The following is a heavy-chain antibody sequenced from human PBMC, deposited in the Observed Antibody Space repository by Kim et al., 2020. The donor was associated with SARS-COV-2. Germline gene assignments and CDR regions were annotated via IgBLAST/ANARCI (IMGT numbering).Heavy chain of an antibody. D-gene: IGHD2-21*01. CDR3: ARQQGVASRGDPFP. CDR2: IYYSGTT. V-gene: IGHV4-39*01. J-gene: IGHJ5*02. CDR1: GGSISSSGYY. Sequence: SETLSLTCTVSGGSISSSGYYWVWIRQPPGKGLQWVGSIYYSGTTFYNPSLKSRVTVSVDTSKNQFSLRLTSVTAADTAVYYCARQQGVASRGDPFPWGQRTLVTVSS.